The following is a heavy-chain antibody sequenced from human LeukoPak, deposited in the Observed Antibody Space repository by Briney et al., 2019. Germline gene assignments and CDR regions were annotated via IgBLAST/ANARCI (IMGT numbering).Heavy chain of an antibody. D-gene: IGHD1-26*01. Sequence: GGSLRLSCAASGFTFSDYAMTWVRQAPGRGLEWVAGIDSDLGRTHFADSMKGRFTIYRDNSKNTLYLQMNSLRAEDTAVYYCAKGYGGSQVPATVPDYWGQGTLVTVSS. CDR3: AKGYGGSQVPATVPDY. V-gene: IGHV3-23*01. CDR2: IDSDLGRT. J-gene: IGHJ4*02. CDR1: GFTFSDYA.